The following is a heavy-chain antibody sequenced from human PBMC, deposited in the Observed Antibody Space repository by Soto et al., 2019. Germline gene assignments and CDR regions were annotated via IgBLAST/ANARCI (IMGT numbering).Heavy chain of an antibody. D-gene: IGHD2-15*01. V-gene: IGHV3-23*01. CDR1: GFTFSSHA. CDR3: AKDRYCSGGSCYPEPLDY. Sequence: GGSLRLSCAASGFTFSSHAMSWVRQAPGKGLEWVSAISGSGGSTYYADSVKGRVTISRDNSKNTLYLQMNSLRAEDTAVYYCAKDRYCSGGSCYPEPLDYWGQGTLVTVSS. J-gene: IGHJ4*02. CDR2: ISGSGGST.